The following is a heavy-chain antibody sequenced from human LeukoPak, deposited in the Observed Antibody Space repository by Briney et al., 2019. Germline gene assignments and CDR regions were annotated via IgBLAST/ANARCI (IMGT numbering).Heavy chain of an antibody. J-gene: IGHJ6*02. CDR3: TTSGSYTTYGMDV. CDR2: ISYDGSNK. D-gene: IGHD1-26*01. Sequence: PGRSLRLSCAASGFTFSSYAMHWVRQAPGKGLEWVAVISYDGSNKYYADSVKGRFTISRDNSKNTLYLQMNSLRAEDTAVYYCTTSGSYTTYGMDVWGQGTTVTVSS. CDR1: GFTFSSYA. V-gene: IGHV3-30-3*01.